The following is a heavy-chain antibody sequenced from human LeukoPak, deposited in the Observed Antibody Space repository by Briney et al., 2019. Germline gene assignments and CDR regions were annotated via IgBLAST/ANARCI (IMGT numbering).Heavy chain of an antibody. Sequence: SETLSLTCTVSGGSISGGDYYWSWIRQPPGKGLEWIGYIYYSGSTHYNPSLKSRITISVDTSRNQFSLKLSSVTAADTAVYYCASRPGYYYDSSGYYRGGQHFDYWGQGTLVTVSS. CDR1: GGSISGGDYY. CDR2: IYYSGST. D-gene: IGHD3-22*01. CDR3: ASRPGYYYDSSGYYRGGQHFDY. V-gene: IGHV4-30-4*01. J-gene: IGHJ4*02.